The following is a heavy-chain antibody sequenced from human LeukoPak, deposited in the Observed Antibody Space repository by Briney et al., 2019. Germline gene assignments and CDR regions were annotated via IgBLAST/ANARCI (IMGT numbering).Heavy chain of an antibody. J-gene: IGHJ1*01. V-gene: IGHV3-15*01. Sequence: PGGSLSLSRASSGFTYRNAWVTWVRQAPGKGLEWVGRIKSNADGGTTDYAAPVKGRFTISRDDSKNTLYLQMNSLNTEDTAVYYSTPTRWSSCWSRHGGEAALVTVSS. CDR2: IKSNADGGTT. D-gene: IGHD6-13*01. CDR1: GFTYRNAW. CDR3: TPTRWSSCWSRH.